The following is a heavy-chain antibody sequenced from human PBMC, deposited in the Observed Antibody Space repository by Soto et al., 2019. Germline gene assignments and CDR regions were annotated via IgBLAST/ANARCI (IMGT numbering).Heavy chain of an antibody. CDR1: GGSISSGDYF. CDR3: ARDSTVTYFDF. Sequence: QVQLQESGPGLVKPSQTLSLTCTVSGGSISSGDYFWSWIRQPPGKGLEWIGYISYSGSAYYKPSLKSRVTISVDTYMTHFSLKLNSVTAAATAVYFCARDSTVTYFDFWGQGTLVTVSS. D-gene: IGHD4-17*01. J-gene: IGHJ4*02. V-gene: IGHV4-30-4*01. CDR2: ISYSGSA.